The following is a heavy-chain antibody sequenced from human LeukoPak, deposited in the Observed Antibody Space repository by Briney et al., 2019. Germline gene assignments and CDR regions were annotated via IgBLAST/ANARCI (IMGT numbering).Heavy chain of an antibody. V-gene: IGHV3-48*03. CDR1: GFTFSSYE. CDR2: ISSSGSTI. CDR3: ARILWTENDKVPFDY. D-gene: IGHD3/OR15-3a*01. Sequence: GGSLRLSCAASGFTFSSYEMNWVRQAPGKGLEWVSYISSSGSTIYYADSVKGRFTISRDNAKNSLYLQMNSLRAEDTAVYYCARILWTENDKVPFDYWGQGTLVTVSS. J-gene: IGHJ4*02.